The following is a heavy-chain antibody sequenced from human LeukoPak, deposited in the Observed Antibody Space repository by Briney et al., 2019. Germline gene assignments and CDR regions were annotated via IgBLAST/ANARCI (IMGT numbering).Heavy chain of an antibody. Sequence: SETLSLTCTVSGGSMSTFYWSWIRQPAGKELEWIGRIYGSGTTNYNPALKSRVTMSVDTSKKQFSLKLTSVTAADTAVYYCAKDGSSWPFFESWGQGTLVTVSS. CDR2: IYGSGTT. V-gene: IGHV4-4*07. J-gene: IGHJ4*02. CDR3: AKDGSSWPFFES. CDR1: GGSMSTFY. D-gene: IGHD6-13*01.